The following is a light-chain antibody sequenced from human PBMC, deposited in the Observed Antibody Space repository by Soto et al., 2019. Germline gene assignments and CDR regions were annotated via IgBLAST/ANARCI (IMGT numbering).Light chain of an antibody. CDR1: SSNIGARYD. J-gene: IGLJ3*02. CDR2: DNN. V-gene: IGLV1-40*01. CDR3: QSFDSSLRGWV. Sequence: QSVLTQPPSVSGAPGQTVAISCTGSSSNIGARYDVHWYRQLPGTAPKLLIYDNNNRPSEVPDRFSGSKSGTSASLAISGLQAEDEADYYCQSFDSSLRGWVFGGGTKVTVL.